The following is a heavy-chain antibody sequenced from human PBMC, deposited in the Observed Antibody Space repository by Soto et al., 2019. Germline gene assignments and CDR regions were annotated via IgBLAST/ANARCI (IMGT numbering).Heavy chain of an antibody. CDR2: IDTSGSST. Sequence: TSSDYYWGWIRRPPWKGLVWVSRIDTSGSSTSYADSVKGRFTISRDNAKNTVSLQMNSLRAEDTGVYYCAKDSWYFDLWSQGXLVTVYS. V-gene: IGHV3-74*01. J-gene: IGHJ4*02. D-gene: IGHD6-13*01. CDR3: AKDSWYFDL. CDR1: TSSDYY.